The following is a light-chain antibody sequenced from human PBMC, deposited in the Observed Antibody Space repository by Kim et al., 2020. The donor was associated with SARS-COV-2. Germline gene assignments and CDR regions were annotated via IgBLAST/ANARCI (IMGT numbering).Light chain of an antibody. CDR3: QQYNRWPYT. J-gene: IGKJ2*01. V-gene: IGKV3-15*01. CDR1: QSVSTN. Sequence: EIVMTQSPATLSVSPGERATLFCRASQSVSTNVGWYQQKPGQAPRLLIFGASPRATGVPARFSGSGSGTDFTLTIGGLQSEDFAVYFCQQYNRWPYTFGQGTKLEI. CDR2: GAS.